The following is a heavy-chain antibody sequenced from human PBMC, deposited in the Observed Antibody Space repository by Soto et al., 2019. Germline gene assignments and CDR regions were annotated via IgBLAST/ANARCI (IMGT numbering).Heavy chain of an antibody. CDR2: MNSDGSTT. CDR3: ATAEVDY. V-gene: IGHV3-74*01. J-gene: IGHJ4*02. CDR1: GFTFGNSW. Sequence: GGSLRLSCAASGFTFGNSWMHWVRQAPGKGLEWVSRMNSDGSTTDYADSVKGRFTVSRDNAKYTLYLQMNSLRAEDTAVYYCATAEVDYWGPGTLVTVSS.